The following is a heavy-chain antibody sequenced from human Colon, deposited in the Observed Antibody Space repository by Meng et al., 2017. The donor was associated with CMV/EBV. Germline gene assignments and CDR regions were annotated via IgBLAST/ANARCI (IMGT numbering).Heavy chain of an antibody. J-gene: IGHJ4*02. V-gene: IGHV1-58*01. D-gene: IGHD3-3*01. Sequence: SVNVSFKASVLTFTKSAVQWVRQTRGQRLEWIGWIVVGRGNTIYAQKFQERVTITRDMSTNTTYMELSSLRSEDTAVYYCAAMSTIFGIVSGGWGQGTLVTVSS. CDR2: IVVGRGNT. CDR3: AAMSTIFGIVSGG. CDR1: VLTFTKSA.